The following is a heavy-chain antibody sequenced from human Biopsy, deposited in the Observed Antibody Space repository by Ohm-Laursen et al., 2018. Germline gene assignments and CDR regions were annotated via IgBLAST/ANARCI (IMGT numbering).Heavy chain of an antibody. Sequence: GTLSLTCTVSGGSISSDYWSWIRKSPGKGLEWIGYISNRGSTNYNPSLRGRVTISVDTSKNQFSLKLSSVTAADTAVFFCARLYRLDDYWNDDPPDAFDVWGQGTRVTVSS. CDR1: GGSISSDY. V-gene: IGHV4-59*01. CDR2: ISNRGST. CDR3: ARLYRLDDYWNDDPPDAFDV. J-gene: IGHJ3*01. D-gene: IGHD3-3*01.